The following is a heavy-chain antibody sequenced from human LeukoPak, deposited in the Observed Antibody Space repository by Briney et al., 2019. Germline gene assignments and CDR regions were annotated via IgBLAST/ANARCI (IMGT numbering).Heavy chain of an antibody. D-gene: IGHD2-2*01. J-gene: IGHJ5*02. CDR2: ISRSGSYL. Sequence: PGGSLRLSCAASGFTFSSYTMNWVRQAPGKGLEWVSSISRSGSYLYYADSVKGRFTISRDNAKNSLYLQMNSLRAEDTAVYYCTVPASGGNWFDPWGPGTLVTVSS. CDR3: TVPASGGNWFDP. V-gene: IGHV3-21*01. CDR1: GFTFSSYT.